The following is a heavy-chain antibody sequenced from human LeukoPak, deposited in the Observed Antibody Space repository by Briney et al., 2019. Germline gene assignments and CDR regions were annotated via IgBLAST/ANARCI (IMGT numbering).Heavy chain of an antibody. CDR2: ISSSSNTV. V-gene: IGHV3-48*04. Sequence: GGSLRLSCAASGFTFSDYSFNWLRQAPGKGLEWISFISSSSNTVYYADSVKGRFTISRDNAKSSLFLQMNSLRAEDTGVYYCARATFSSSGHSYWGQGTLVTVSS. D-gene: IGHD6-13*01. CDR3: ARATFSSSGHSY. CDR1: GFTFSDYS. J-gene: IGHJ4*02.